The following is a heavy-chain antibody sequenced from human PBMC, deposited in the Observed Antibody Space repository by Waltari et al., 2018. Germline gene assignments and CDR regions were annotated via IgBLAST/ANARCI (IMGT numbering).Heavy chain of an antibody. D-gene: IGHD1-26*01. V-gene: IGHV4-39*01. CDR3: AYYVDPEDYFDY. J-gene: IGHJ4*02. CDR2: IYYSGST. Sequence: QLQLQESGPGLVKPSETLSLTCTVSGGSISSSSYYWGWIRQPPGKGLEWIGSIYYSGSTYYNTSLKSRVTISVDTSKNQFSLKLSSVTAADTALYYCAYYVDPEDYFDYWGQGTLVTVSS. CDR1: GGSISSSSYY.